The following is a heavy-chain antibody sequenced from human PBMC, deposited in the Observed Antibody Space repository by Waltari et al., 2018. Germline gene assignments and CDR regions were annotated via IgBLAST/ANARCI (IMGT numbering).Heavy chain of an antibody. CDR2: ISQSGTT. CDR1: GGSFLDYD. J-gene: IGHJ6*03. Sequence: QMLLQQWGAGLLKPSETLSLTCSLSGGSFLDYDWGWIRQPPGKGLEWIGQISQSGTTTSNPSCRRRVSLSLDASQKRFGLKMTSVSASDSAIFYCVRVTQVWLRGFYHPYMDVWGRGTTVIVSS. CDR3: VRVTQVWLRGFYHPYMDV. D-gene: IGHD3-9*01. V-gene: IGHV4-34*02.